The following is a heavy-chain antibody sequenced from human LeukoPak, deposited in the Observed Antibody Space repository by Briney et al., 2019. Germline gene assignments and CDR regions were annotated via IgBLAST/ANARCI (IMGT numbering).Heavy chain of an antibody. D-gene: IGHD5-24*01. CDR2: IIPIFGIA. Sequence: SVKVSFQASGGPFSSYSISWGRPAPGQGLEWMGRIIPIFGIANYAQKFQGRVTITADKSTSTAYMELSSLRSEDTAVYYCSVEMATTYYGMDVWGQGTTVTVSS. CDR1: GGPFSSYS. CDR3: SVEMATTYYGMDV. V-gene: IGHV1-69*02. J-gene: IGHJ6*02.